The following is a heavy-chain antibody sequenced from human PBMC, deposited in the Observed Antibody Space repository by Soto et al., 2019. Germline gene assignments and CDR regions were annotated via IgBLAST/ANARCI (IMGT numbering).Heavy chain of an antibody. CDR1: GFTFSNAW. D-gene: IGHD3-9*01. Sequence: PGGSLRLSCAASGFTFSNAWMSWVRQAPGKGLEWVGRIKSKTDGGTTDYAAPVKGRFTISRDDSKNTLYLQMNSLKTEDTAVYYCTTTYYDILTGYPPGPYYFDYWGQGTLVTVSS. CDR2: IKSKTDGGTT. V-gene: IGHV3-15*01. CDR3: TTTYYDILTGYPPGPYYFDY. J-gene: IGHJ4*02.